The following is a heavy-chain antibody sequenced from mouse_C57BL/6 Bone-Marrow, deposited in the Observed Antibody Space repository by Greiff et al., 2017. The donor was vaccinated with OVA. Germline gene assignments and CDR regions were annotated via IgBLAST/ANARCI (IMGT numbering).Heavy chain of an antibody. D-gene: IGHD2-5*01. CDR1: GFTFSSYT. CDR2: ISGGGGNT. V-gene: IGHV5-9*01. J-gene: IGHJ1*03. Sequence: DVKLVESGGGLVKPGGSLKLSCAASGFTFSSYTMSWVRQTPEKRLEWVATISGGGGNTYYPDSVKGRFTISRDNAKNTLYLQMSSLRSEDTALYYCSRHDQYSIYLWYFDVWGKGTPVTVSS. CDR3: SRHDQYSIYLWYFDV.